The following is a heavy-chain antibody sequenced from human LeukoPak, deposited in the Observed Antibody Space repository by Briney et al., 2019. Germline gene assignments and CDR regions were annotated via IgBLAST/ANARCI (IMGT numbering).Heavy chain of an antibody. D-gene: IGHD1-1*01. J-gene: IGHJ4*02. V-gene: IGHV3-23*01. Sequence: PGGSLRLSCAASGFTFSSYAMSWVRQAPGKGLEWVSAISGSGGSTYYADSVKGRFTISRDNSKNTLYLQMNSLRAEDTAVYYCAKDPNWNDERRPSAFDYWGQGTLVTVSS. CDR3: AKDPNWNDERRPSAFDY. CDR1: GFTFSSYA. CDR2: ISGSGGST.